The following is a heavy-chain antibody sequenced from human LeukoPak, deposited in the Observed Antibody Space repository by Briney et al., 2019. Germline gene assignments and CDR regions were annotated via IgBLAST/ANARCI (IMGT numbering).Heavy chain of an antibody. J-gene: IGHJ4*02. V-gene: IGHV3-11*01. CDR2: ISSSGSTV. CDR3: ARDRTYYDFWSGYWDDY. D-gene: IGHD3-3*01. Sequence: GGSLRLSCAASGFTFSDYYMSWIRQAPGKGLEWVSYISSSGSTVYYADSVKGRFTISRDNAKNSLYLQMNSLRAEDTAVYYCARDRTYYDFWSGYWDDYWGQGTLVTVFS. CDR1: GFTFSDYY.